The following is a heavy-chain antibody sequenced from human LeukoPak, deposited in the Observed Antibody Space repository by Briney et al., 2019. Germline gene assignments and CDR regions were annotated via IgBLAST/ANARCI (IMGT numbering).Heavy chain of an antibody. Sequence: GGSLRLSCAASGFTFSSYAMSWVRQAPGKGLEWVSAISGSGGSTYYADSVKGRFTISRGNSKNTLYLQMNSLRAEDTAVYYCAKGYCSSTSCRGVFDYWGQGTLVTVSS. V-gene: IGHV3-23*01. CDR1: GFTFSSYA. CDR2: ISGSGGST. D-gene: IGHD2-2*01. CDR3: AKGYCSSTSCRGVFDY. J-gene: IGHJ4*02.